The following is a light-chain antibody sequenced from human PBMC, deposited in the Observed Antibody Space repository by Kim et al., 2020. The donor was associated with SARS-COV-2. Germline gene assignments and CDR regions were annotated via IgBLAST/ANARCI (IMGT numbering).Light chain of an antibody. V-gene: IGKV1-27*01. CDR2: AAS. CDR3: QKYNSAPCT. J-gene: IGKJ1*01. CDR1: QDIANS. Sequence: ASVGHRVTITCRASQDIANSLAWYQQKPGKVPQVLIYAASTLQSGVPSRFSGSGSGTEFTLTIGSLQTEDVATYYCQKYNSAPCTFGPGTKVDIK.